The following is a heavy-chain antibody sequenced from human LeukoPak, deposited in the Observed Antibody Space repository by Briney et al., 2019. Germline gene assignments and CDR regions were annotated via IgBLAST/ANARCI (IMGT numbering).Heavy chain of an antibody. CDR1: GFTFSSYG. CDR3: AKDFPAYCGGDCYSPKPLDY. CDR2: ISYDGSNK. Sequence: PGRSLRLSCAASGFTFSSYGMHWVRQASGKGLEWVAVISYDGSNKYYADSVKGRLTISRDNSKNTLYLQMNSLRAEDTAVYYCAKDFPAYCGGDCYSPKPLDYWGQGTLVTVSS. J-gene: IGHJ4*02. V-gene: IGHV3-30*18. D-gene: IGHD2-21*02.